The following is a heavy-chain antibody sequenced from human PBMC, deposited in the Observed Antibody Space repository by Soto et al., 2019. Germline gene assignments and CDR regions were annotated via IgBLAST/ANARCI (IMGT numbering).Heavy chain of an antibody. CDR2: INQSGST. V-gene: IGHV4-34*02. D-gene: IGHD1-1*01. CDR3: ARRFSGTGRYFDY. Sequence: QVQLQQWGAGLLKPSETLSLSCAVYGASFSGYYWNWIRQHPGKGLEWIGEINQSGSTNYSPSLTTRVTSSVDTSKKQFSLRVSSVTAADAAVYYCARRFSGTGRYFDYWGQGTLVTVSS. J-gene: IGHJ4*02. CDR1: GASFSGYY.